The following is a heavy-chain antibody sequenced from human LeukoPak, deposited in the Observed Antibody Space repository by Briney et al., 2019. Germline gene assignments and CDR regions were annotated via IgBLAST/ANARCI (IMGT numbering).Heavy chain of an antibody. J-gene: IGHJ4*02. CDR3: TRDTCGARDS. CDR2: INEDGSST. D-gene: IGHD4-17*01. V-gene: IGHV3-74*01. Sequence: PGGSLRLSCAASGYTFSTYWMHWIRQGPGKGLVWVSRINEDGSSTSYADSVRGRFTISRDNTKNTLYLQMNSLRAEDTAVYYCTRDTCGARDSWGQGTLVTVSS. CDR1: GYTFSTYW.